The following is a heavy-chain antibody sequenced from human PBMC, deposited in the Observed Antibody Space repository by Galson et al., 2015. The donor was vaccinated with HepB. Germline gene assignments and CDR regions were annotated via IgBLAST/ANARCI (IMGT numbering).Heavy chain of an antibody. CDR2: IHYSWST. CDR3: ARGSDY. J-gene: IGHJ4*02. Sequence: ETLSLTCTVSGGSIGSYYWSWIRQPPGKGLEWIGYIHYSWSTNFNPSLKSRVTISVDTSKNQFSLKLSSVTAADTAVYYCARGSDYWGQGTLVTVSS. CDR1: GGSIGSYY. V-gene: IGHV4-59*01.